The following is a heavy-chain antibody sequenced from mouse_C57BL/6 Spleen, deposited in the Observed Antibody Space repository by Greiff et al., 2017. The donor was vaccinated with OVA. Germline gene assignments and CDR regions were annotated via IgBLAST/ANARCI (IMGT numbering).Heavy chain of an antibody. J-gene: IGHJ2*01. CDR1: GYTFTSYW. V-gene: IGHV1-69*01. CDR2: IAPSDSYT. Sequence: QVQLQQPGAELVMPGASVKLSCKASGYTFTSYWMHWVKQRPGQGLEWIGEIAPSDSYTNYNQKFKGKSTLTVDKSSSTAYMQLSSLTSEDSAVYYCVRGLRRSLAPFDYWGQGTTLTVSS. CDR3: VRGLRRSLAPFDY. D-gene: IGHD2-2*01.